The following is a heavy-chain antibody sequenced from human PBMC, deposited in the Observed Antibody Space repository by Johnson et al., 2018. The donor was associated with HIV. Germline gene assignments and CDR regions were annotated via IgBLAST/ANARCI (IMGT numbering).Heavy chain of an antibody. J-gene: IGHJ3*02. CDR2: IKQDGSEK. CDR1: GFTFSSYW. V-gene: IGHV3-7*01. CDR3: ARGGSDVDTAMVDSDAFDI. Sequence: VQLVESGGGLVQPGGSLRLSCAASGFTFSSYWMSWVRQAPGKGLEWVANIKQDGSEKYYVDSVKGRFTISRDNAKNSLYLQMNSLRAEDTAVYYCARGGSDVDTAMVDSDAFDIWGQGTMVTV. D-gene: IGHD5-18*01.